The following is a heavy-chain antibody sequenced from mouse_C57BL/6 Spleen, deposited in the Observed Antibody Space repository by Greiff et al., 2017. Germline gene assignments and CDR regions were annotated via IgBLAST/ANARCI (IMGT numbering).Heavy chain of an antibody. CDR3: VREYGSSYPLAY. J-gene: IGHJ3*01. V-gene: IGHV10-3*01. D-gene: IGHD1-1*02. CDR1: GFTFNTYA. Sequence: EVQLVESGGGLVQPKGSLKLSCAASGFTFNTYAMHWVRQAPGKGLEWVARIRSKRSNYATYYADSVKDRFTISRDDSQSMLYLQMNNLKTEDTAMYYCVREYGSSYPLAYWGQGTLVTVSA. CDR2: IRSKRSNYAT.